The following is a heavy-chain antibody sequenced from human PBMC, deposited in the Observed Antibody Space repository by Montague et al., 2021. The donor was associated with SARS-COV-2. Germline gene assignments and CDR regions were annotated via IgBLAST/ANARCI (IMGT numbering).Heavy chain of an antibody. CDR3: TTEVAVLYYDSSCGRGFDY. CDR1: GFTFSNAW. CDR2: INSKTNGGTT. Sequence: SLRLSCAASGFTFSNAWMSWIRQAPGKGLEWVGCINSKTNGGTTDYAAPVQGRFTISRDDSKNTLYLQMNSLKTEDTAVYYCTTEVAVLYYDSSCGRGFDYWREGIVVTVAS. V-gene: IGHV3-15*01. J-gene: IGHJ4*02. D-gene: IGHD3-22*01.